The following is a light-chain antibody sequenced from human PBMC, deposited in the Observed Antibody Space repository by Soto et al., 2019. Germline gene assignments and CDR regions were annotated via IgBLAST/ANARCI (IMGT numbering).Light chain of an antibody. CDR1: SSDVGGYNY. CDR2: DVT. J-gene: IGLJ1*01. V-gene: IGLV2-14*03. Sequence: QSVLTQPASVSGSPVESITISCTGTSSDVGGYNYVSWYQHHPGKAPKLIIYDVTNRPSGGSNPFSGSKSGNTASLTISGLQPEDEADYYCSSYTTSNTRQIVFGTGTKVTVL. CDR3: SSYTTSNTRQIV.